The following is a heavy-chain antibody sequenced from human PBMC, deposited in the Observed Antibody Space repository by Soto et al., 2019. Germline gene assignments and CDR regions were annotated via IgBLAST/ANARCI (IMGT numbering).Heavy chain of an antibody. J-gene: IGHJ6*02. CDR3: ASASSSTSSSGDYYGMDV. CDR1: GGSISSYY. Sequence: SETLSLTCTVSGGSISSYYWSWIRQPPGKGLEWIGYIYDSGRTKYNPSLKSRGTISVDTSKNQFSLKLSSVTAADTAVYCCASASSSTSSSGDYYGMDVWGQGTTVTVSS. D-gene: IGHD2-2*01. CDR2: IYDSGRT. V-gene: IGHV4-59*01.